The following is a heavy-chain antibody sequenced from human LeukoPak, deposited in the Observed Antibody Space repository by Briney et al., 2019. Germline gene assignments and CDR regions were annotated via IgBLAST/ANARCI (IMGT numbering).Heavy chain of an antibody. CDR3: ARDRSSSSGFDY. V-gene: IGHV3-33*01. J-gene: IGHJ4*02. Sequence: GGSLRLSRAASGFTYSSYGMHWVRQAPGRGREGVAVIWYGGSNKYYADSVKGPLTISRDNSKNTLYLQMNSLRAEDTAVYYCARDRSSSSGFDYWGQGTLVTVSS. CDR1: GFTYSSYG. CDR2: IWYGGSNK. D-gene: IGHD6-6*01.